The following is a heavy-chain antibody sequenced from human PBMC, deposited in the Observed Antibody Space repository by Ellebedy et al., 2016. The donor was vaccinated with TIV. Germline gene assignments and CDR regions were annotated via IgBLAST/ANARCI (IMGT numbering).Heavy chain of an antibody. V-gene: IGHV4-39*01. Sequence: GSLRLSCTVSGDSISRSSYYWGWIRQPPGKGLEWIGSIYYTGSTDYNPSLKSRVAISADTSKNQFSLRLSSVTAADPAVYYCARWFGELLYVRWFDPWGQGTLVTVSS. CDR2: IYYTGST. CDR1: GDSISRSSYY. CDR3: ARWFGELLYVRWFDP. D-gene: IGHD3-10*01. J-gene: IGHJ5*02.